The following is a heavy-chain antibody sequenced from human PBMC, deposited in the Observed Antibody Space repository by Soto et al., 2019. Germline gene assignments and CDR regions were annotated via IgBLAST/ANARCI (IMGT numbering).Heavy chain of an antibody. CDR3: TCCGHDYKIDN. CDR1: GGSISSSTYY. CDR2: FFIGGNT. D-gene: IGHD2-21*01. J-gene: IGHJ4*02. Sequence: SETLSLTCTVSGGSISSSTYYWGWMRQPPGKGLEWIASFFIGGNTYYNPSLKSRVTISVDTSKNQFSLTLTSVTAADTAMYYCTCCGHDYKIDNWGQGSLVTVSS. V-gene: IGHV4-39*07.